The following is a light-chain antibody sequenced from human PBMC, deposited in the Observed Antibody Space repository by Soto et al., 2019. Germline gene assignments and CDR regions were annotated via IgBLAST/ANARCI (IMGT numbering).Light chain of an antibody. CDR1: SSDVGGYNF. J-gene: IGLJ1*01. Sequence: QSVLTQPASVSGSPRQSITISCTGTSSDVGGYNFVTWYQQHPGEAPKLMIHDVSSRASGVPNRFSGSKSGTTASLTISGLQAEDEADYYCCSYASSTSYVFGTGTKVTVL. CDR3: CSYASSTSYV. V-gene: IGLV2-14*03. CDR2: DVS.